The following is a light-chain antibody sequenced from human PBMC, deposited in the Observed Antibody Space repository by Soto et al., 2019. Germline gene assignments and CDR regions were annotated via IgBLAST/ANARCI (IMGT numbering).Light chain of an antibody. J-gene: IGLJ2*01. V-gene: IGLV9-49*01. CDR2: VGTGGIVG. Sequence: QAVVTQPPSASASLGASVTLTCTLSSGYSNYKVDWYQQRPGKGPRFVMRVGTGGIVGSKGDGIPDRFSVLGSGLNRYLTIKNIQAEDESDYHCGADPGSGNNFHVVFGGGTKLTVL. CDR3: GADPGSGNNFHVV. CDR1: SGYSNYK.